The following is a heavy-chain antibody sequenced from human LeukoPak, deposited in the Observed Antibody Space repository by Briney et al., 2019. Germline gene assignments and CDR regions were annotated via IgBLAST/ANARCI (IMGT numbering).Heavy chain of an antibody. CDR3: AKVHHCSSTSCYGDGMDV. CDR1: GFTFSSYA. Sequence: GGPLRLSCAASGFTFSSYAMSWVRQAPGKGLEWVSTISGSGGSTYYTDSVKGRFTISRDNSKNILHLQMNSLRAEDTAVYYCAKVHHCSSTSCYGDGMDVWGKGTTVTVSS. D-gene: IGHD2-2*01. CDR2: ISGSGGST. J-gene: IGHJ6*04. V-gene: IGHV3-23*01.